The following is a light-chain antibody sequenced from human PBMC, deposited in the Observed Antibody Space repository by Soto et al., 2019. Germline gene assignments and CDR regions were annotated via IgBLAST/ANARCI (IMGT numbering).Light chain of an antibody. CDR2: GAS. CDR3: QQYGSSPPT. J-gene: IGKJ1*01. V-gene: IGKV3-20*01. Sequence: EIVLTQSPGTLSLSPGERATLSCRASQSVSSNYLAWYQRKPGQAPRLLIYGASNRATDIPNRFSGSGSGTDFTLTITRLEPEDFLVYYCQQYGSSPPTFGQGTKVDI. CDR1: QSVSSNY.